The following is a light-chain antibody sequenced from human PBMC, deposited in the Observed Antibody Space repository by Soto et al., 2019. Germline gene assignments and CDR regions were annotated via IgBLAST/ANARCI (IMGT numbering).Light chain of an antibody. CDR2: EVT. J-gene: IGLJ1*01. CDR3: SSHTSGSTRV. V-gene: IGLV2-14*01. Sequence: QSVLTQPASVSGSPGQSIAISCTGTSGDVGGYDYVSWYQQHPDKAPKLMIYEVTKRPSWVSNRFSGSKSGNPASLTISGLQPEDEADYYCSSHTSGSTRVFGSGTKVTVL. CDR1: SGDVGGYDY.